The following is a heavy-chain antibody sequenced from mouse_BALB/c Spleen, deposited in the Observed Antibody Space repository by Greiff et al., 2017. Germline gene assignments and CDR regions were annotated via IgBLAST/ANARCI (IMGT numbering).Heavy chain of an antibody. Sequence: QVQLQQSGAELAKPGASVKMSCKASGYTFTSYWMHWVKQRPGRGLEWIGYINPSTGYTEYNQKFKDKATLTADKSSSTAYMQLSSLTSEDSAVYYCARVNYYGSEFAYWGQGTLVAVSA. CDR3: ARVNYYGSEFAY. V-gene: IGHV1-7*01. J-gene: IGHJ3*01. CDR2: INPSTGYT. CDR1: GYTFTSYW. D-gene: IGHD1-1*01.